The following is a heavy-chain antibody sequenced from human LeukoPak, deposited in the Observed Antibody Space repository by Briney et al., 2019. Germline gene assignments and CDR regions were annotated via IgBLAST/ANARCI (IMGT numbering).Heavy chain of an antibody. CDR2: ISSVGTTI. V-gene: IGHV3-48*03. CDR1: GFTFTNYA. CDR3: ARGVEPLAANTLAY. Sequence: SGESLRLSCEASGFTFTNYAMNWVRQSPGKGLEWVSYISSVGTTIYYADSVKGRFTISRDNSKNTLYLEMNSLSPDDTAVYYCARGVEPLAANTLAYWGQGTLVTVSS. J-gene: IGHJ4*02. D-gene: IGHD1-14*01.